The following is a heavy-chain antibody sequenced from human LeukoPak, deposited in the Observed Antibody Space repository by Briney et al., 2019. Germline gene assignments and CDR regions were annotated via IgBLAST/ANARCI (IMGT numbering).Heavy chain of an antibody. D-gene: IGHD6-19*01. V-gene: IGHV3-21*01. J-gene: IGHJ3*02. CDR2: ISSNSRYI. CDR3: ARDRRVGGWGGAFDM. Sequence: GGSLRLSCAASRFAFSSYAMTWVRQAPGKGLEWVSSISSNSRYIYYADSMRGRFTISRDNAKNSLYLQMNSLRAEDTAVYYCARDRRVGGWGGAFDMWGHGTQVTVSS. CDR1: RFAFSSYA.